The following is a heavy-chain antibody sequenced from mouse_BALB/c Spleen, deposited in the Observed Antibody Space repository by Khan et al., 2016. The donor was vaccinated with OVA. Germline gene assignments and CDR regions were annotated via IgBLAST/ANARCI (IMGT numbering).Heavy chain of an antibody. Sequence: QVQLQQSGAELVRPGASVKLSCKTSGYIFPNYWIHWVKQRSGQGLEWIARIYPGTDNTYYNAKFKDKATLTVDKSSSTAYIQLSSLKSEDSAVYFCAREEALYYFDYWGQGTTLTVSS. D-gene: IGHD3-2*02. CDR2: IYPGTDNT. J-gene: IGHJ2*01. CDR1: GYIFPNYW. CDR3: AREEALYYFDY. V-gene: IGHV1S132*01.